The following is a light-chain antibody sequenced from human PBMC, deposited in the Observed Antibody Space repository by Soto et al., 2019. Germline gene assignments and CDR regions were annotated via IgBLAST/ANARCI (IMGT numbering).Light chain of an antibody. CDR3: QQYDSPPPT. J-gene: IGKJ1*01. Sequence: DIQMTQSPPTLSASVGDRVTITCRASQSVDNWLAWYQQKSGKAPELLIYDAFSLKSGVSSRFSGSRSGTEFALTISSLQPDDSATYYCQQYDSPPPTFGQGTKVEVK. V-gene: IGKV1-5*01. CDR1: QSVDNW. CDR2: DAF.